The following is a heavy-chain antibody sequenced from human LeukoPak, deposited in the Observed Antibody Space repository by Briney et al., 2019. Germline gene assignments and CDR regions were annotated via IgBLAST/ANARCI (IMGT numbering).Heavy chain of an antibody. D-gene: IGHD6-19*01. J-gene: IGHJ4*02. CDR1: GFTFSAYG. Sequence: GGSLRLSCAASGFTFSAYGMHWVRQAPGKGLEWLAFISYDGINKNPADSVKGRFTISRDNAKNSLYLQMNSLRAEDTAVYYCARDVEQGVVQGLGCWGQGTLVTVSS. CDR3: ARDVEQGVVQGLGC. V-gene: IGHV3-30*12. CDR2: ISYDGINK.